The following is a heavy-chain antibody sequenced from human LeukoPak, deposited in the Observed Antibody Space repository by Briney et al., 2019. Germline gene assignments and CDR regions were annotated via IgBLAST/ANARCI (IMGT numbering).Heavy chain of an antibody. J-gene: IGHJ3*02. V-gene: IGHV1-69*05. D-gene: IGHD6-19*01. Sequence: SVKVSCKASGGTFSSYATSWVRQAPGQGLEWMGRIIPIFVTANYAQKFQGRVTITTDESTSTAYMELSSLRSEDTAVYYCAREVVAVAGRGAFDIWGQGTMVTVSS. CDR2: IIPIFVTA. CDR1: GGTFSSYA. CDR3: AREVVAVAGRGAFDI.